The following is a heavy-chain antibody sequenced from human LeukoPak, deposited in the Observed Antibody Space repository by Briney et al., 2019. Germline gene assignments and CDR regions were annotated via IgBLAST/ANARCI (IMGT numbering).Heavy chain of an antibody. D-gene: IGHD3-10*01. J-gene: IGHJ4*02. V-gene: IGHV1-2*02. CDR2: INPNSGGT. Sequence: ASVKVSCKASGYTFTGYYMHWVRQAPGQGLEWMGWINPNSGGTNYAQKFQGRVTMTRDTSISTAYMELSRLRSDDTAVYYCAREMGITMVRGDPYYFDYWGQGTLVTVSS. CDR3: AREMGITMVRGDPYYFDY. CDR1: GYTFTGYY.